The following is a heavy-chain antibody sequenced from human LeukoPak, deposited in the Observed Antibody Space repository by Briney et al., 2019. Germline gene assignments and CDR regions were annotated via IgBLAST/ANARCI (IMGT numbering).Heavy chain of an antibody. CDR3: ARARTRITMIVVVIHGFGL. D-gene: IGHD3-22*01. CDR1: GGSFSGYY. J-gene: IGHJ2*01. V-gene: IGHV4-34*01. CDR2: INHSGST. Sequence: PSETLSLTCAVYGGSFSGYYWSWIRQPPGKGLEWIGEINHSGSTNYNPSLKSRVTISVDTSKNQFSLKLSSVTAADTAVYYCARARTRITMIVVVIHGFGLWGGGTLVTVSS.